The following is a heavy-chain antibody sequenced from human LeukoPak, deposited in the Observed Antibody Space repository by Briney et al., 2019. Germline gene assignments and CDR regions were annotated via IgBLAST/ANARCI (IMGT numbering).Heavy chain of an antibody. CDR1: GFTFSSYW. V-gene: IGHV3-7*01. CDR2: INHNGNVN. D-gene: IGHD3-16*01. J-gene: IGHJ4*02. CDR3: ARGLSDSWGNLGY. Sequence: GGSLRLSCAASGFTFSSYWMNWARQAPGKGLEWVASINHNGNVNYYVDSVKGRFTISRDNAKNSLYLQMNSLRAEDTAVYYCARGLSDSWGNLGYWGQGALVTVSS.